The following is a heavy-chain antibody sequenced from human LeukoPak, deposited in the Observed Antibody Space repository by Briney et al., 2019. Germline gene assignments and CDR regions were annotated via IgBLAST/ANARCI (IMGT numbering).Heavy chain of an antibody. CDR2: FDPEDGEI. D-gene: IGHD3-16*02. Sequence: ASVKVSCKVSGYTLTELSMHWVRQAPGKGLEWMGGFDPEDGEIIYAQKFQGRVTMTEDTSTDTAYMELSSLRSEDTAVYYCATSYYDYVWGSYRPFDYWGQGTLVTVSS. J-gene: IGHJ4*02. CDR1: GYTLTELS. CDR3: ATSYYDYVWGSYRPFDY. V-gene: IGHV1-24*01.